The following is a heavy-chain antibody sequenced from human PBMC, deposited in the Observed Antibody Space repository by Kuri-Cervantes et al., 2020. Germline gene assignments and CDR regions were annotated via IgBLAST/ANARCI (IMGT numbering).Heavy chain of an antibody. V-gene: IGHV4-4*07. J-gene: IGHJ3*02. Sequence: SETLSLTCTVSGGSISSYYWSWIRQPAGKGLEWIGRIYTSGSTNYNPSLKSRVTMSVDTSKNQFSLKLSSVTAADTAVYYCARITMIVVPPSDAFDIWGQGTMVTVSS. CDR1: GGSISSYY. D-gene: IGHD3-22*01. CDR3: ARITMIVVPPSDAFDI. CDR2: IYTSGST.